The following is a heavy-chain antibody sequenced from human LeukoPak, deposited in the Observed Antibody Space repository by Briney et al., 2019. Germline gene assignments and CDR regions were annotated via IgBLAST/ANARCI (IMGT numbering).Heavy chain of an antibody. CDR3: ARNLPIVLMLFDY. CDR2: INPNSGGT. Sequence: ASVKVSCKASGYTFTGYYMHWVRQAPGQGLEWMGWINPNSGGTNYAQKFQGRVTMTRDTSISTAYMELSRLRSDDTAVYYCARNLPIVLMLFDYWGQGTLVTVSS. V-gene: IGHV1-2*02. J-gene: IGHJ4*02. CDR1: GYTFTGYY. D-gene: IGHD2-8*01.